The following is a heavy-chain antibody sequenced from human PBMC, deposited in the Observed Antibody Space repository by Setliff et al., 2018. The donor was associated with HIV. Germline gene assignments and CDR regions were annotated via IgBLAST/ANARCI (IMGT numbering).Heavy chain of an antibody. CDR3: ARGGALSGFFFPNWLDP. CDR1: GYTFSNFA. V-gene: IGHV1-18*01. D-gene: IGHD6-19*01. Sequence: ASVKVSCKASGYTFSNFAIGWLRQAPGQGLEWMGWISGYSDNTYYAQSLQGRVTMTTDTSTSTAYMELSRLTSGDTGIYYCARGGALSGFFFPNWLDPWGQGTLVTVSS. J-gene: IGHJ5*02. CDR2: ISGYSDNT.